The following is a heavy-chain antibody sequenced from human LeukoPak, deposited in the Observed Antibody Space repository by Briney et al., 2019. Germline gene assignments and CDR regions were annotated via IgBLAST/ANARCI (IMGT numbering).Heavy chain of an antibody. J-gene: IGHJ4*02. D-gene: IGHD3-10*01. CDR3: AKECDYSPGHKFDL. V-gene: IGHV3-23*01. CDR2: LFSGGGRT. CDR1: GFTFNNYL. Sequence: PGGSLRLSCAASGFTFNNYLMSWVRQAPGKGLEWVSVLFSGGGRTLYADSVKGRFTISGDTSRTTLYHQMNGLRAEDTAVYYCAKECDYSPGHKFDLWGQGTLVTVSS.